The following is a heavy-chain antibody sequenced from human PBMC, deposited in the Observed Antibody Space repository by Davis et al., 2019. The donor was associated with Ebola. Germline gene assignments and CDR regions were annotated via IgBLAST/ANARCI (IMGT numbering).Heavy chain of an antibody. D-gene: IGHD2-15*01. CDR1: GGSISSYY. Sequence: PSETLSLTCTVSGGSISSYYWSWIRQPAGKGLEWIGRIYTSGSTNYNPSLKSRVTMSVDTSKNQFSLKLSSVTAADTAVYYCARVVKGYCSGGSCYPVDAFDIWGQGTMVTVSS. CDR3: ARVVKGYCSGGSCYPVDAFDI. V-gene: IGHV4-4*07. J-gene: IGHJ3*02. CDR2: IYTSGST.